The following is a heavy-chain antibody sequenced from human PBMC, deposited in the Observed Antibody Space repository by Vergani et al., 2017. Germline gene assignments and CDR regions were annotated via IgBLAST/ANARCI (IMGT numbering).Heavy chain of an antibody. D-gene: IGHD3-10*01. CDR2: IFPGDSDT. CDR1: PNSFFSHW. Sequence: EVQLVQSGAEVKKSGESLKISCQGSPNSFFSHWVAWVRQTPGKGLEWIGIIFPGDSDTRYSPSFQGQVTMSAAQSIETVYLQWRSLKTSDTGTYFCARAYNRGLGHFDYWGQGTRVTVS. CDR3: ARAYNRGLGHFDY. J-gene: IGHJ4*02. V-gene: IGHV5-51*03.